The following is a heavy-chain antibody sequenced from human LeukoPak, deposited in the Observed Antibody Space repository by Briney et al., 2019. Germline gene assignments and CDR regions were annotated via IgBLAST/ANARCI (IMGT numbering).Heavy chain of an antibody. D-gene: IGHD2-15*01. CDR2: INHSGST. V-gene: IGHV4-34*01. Sequence: SETLSLTCAVYGGSFSGYYWSWIRQPPGKGLEWIGEINHSGSTNYNPSLKSRVTISVDTSKNQFSLKLSSVTAEDTAVYYCAREGRKSRGIDIVRKKERGYYYMDVWGKGTTVTVSS. CDR3: AREGRKSRGIDIVRKKERGYYYMDV. CDR1: GGSFSGYY. J-gene: IGHJ6*03.